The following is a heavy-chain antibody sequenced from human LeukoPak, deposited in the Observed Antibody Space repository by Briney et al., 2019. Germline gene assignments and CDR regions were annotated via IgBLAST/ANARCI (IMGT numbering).Heavy chain of an antibody. D-gene: IGHD6-19*01. CDR3: ARHEGAVAGTVGEIDY. J-gene: IGHJ4*02. V-gene: IGHV4-34*01. Sequence: SETLSLTCAVYGGSFSGYYWSWIRQPPGKGLEWIGEINHSGSTNYNPSLKSRVTISVDTSKNQFSLKLSSVTAADTAVYYCARHEGAVAGTVGEIDYWGQGTLVTVSS. CDR2: INHSGST. CDR1: GGSFSGYY.